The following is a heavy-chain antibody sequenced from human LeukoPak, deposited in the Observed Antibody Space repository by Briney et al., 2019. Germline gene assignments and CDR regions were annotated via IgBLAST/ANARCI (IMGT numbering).Heavy chain of an antibody. CDR1: GGSFSGYY. V-gene: IGHV4-34*01. J-gene: IGHJ4*02. CDR2: INHSGST. Sequence: PSETLSLTCAVYGGSFSGYYWSWIRQPPGKGLEWIGEINHSGSTNYNPSLKSRVTISVDTSKNQFSLKLSSVTAADTAVYYCARWRSEGYCSSTSCPSGFDYWGQGTLVTVSS. CDR3: ARWRSEGYCSSTSCPSGFDY. D-gene: IGHD2-2*01.